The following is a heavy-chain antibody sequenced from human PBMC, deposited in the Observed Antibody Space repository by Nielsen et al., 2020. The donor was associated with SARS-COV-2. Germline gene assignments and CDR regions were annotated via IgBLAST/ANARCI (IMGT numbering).Heavy chain of an antibody. D-gene: IGHD6-19*01. CDR2: ISYDGSNK. CDR3: AKDPGGIAVAGYFDY. Sequence: GESLKISCAASGFTFSSYGMHWVRQAPGKGLEWVAVISYDGSNKYYADSVKGRFTISRDNSKNTLYLQMNSLRAEDTAVYYCAKDPGGIAVAGYFDYWGQGTLVTVSS. V-gene: IGHV3-30*18. J-gene: IGHJ4*02. CDR1: GFTFSSYG.